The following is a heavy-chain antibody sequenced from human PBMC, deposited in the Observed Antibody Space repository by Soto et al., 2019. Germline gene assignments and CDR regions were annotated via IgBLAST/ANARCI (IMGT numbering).Heavy chain of an antibody. CDR1: GYRFTDYH. CDR3: ARGHSTDCSNGVCSFFYNHEMDV. CDR2: INPKSGGT. Sequence: ASVKVSCKASGYRFTDYHIHWVRQAPGQGLEWLGRINPKSGGTSTAQKFQGWVTMTRDRSISTVYMELTRLRSDDQAVYFCARGHSTDCSNGVCSFFYNHEMDVWGQGTTVTVSS. D-gene: IGHD2-8*01. J-gene: IGHJ6*02. V-gene: IGHV1-2*04.